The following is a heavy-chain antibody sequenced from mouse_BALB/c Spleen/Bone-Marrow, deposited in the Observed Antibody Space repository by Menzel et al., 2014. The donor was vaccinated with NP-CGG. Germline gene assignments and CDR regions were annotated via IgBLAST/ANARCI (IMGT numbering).Heavy chain of an antibody. Sequence: EVKLVESGGGLVQPGGSLKLSCATSGFPFSDYYMYWVRQTPEKRLEWVAYISNGGGSTYYPDTVKGRFTISRDNAKNTLYLQMSRLKSEDTAMYYCARGGLWSSFDYWGQGTTLTVSS. J-gene: IGHJ2*01. CDR2: ISNGGGST. D-gene: IGHD1-1*02. V-gene: IGHV5-12*02. CDR3: ARGGLWSSFDY. CDR1: GFPFSDYY.